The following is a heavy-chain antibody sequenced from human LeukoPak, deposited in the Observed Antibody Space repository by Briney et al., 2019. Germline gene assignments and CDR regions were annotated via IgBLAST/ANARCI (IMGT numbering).Heavy chain of an antibody. J-gene: IGHJ5*02. Sequence: GGSLRLSCAASGFTFSSYAMSWVRQAPGKGLEWVSAISGSGGSTYYADSVKGRFTISRDNSKNTLFLQMNSLRAEDTAVYYCAKGLTTFGGVIKTNWFDPWGQGTLVTVSS. CDR3: AKGLTTFGGVIKTNWFDP. CDR1: GFTFSSYA. D-gene: IGHD3-16*02. V-gene: IGHV3-23*01. CDR2: ISGSGGST.